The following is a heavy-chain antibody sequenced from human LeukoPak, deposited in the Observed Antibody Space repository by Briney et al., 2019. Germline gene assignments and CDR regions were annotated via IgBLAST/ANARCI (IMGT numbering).Heavy chain of an antibody. Sequence: GGSLRLSCVASGFTVSSNYMSWVRQAPGKGLEWVSGISGSGGSTNYADSVKGRFTISRDNSKNALWLQMNSLRAEDTAVYYCAKASSSSIFYYYMEVWGKGTTVTVSS. CDR2: ISGSGGST. CDR3: AKASSSSIFYYYMEV. CDR1: GFTVSSNY. D-gene: IGHD6-6*01. V-gene: IGHV3-23*01. J-gene: IGHJ6*03.